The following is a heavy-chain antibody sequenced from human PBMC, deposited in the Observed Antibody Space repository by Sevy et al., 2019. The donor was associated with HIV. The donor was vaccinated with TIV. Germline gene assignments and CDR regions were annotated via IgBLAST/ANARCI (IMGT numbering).Heavy chain of an antibody. J-gene: IGHJ6*02. CDR2: IYYSGST. Sequence: SETLSLTCTVSGGSISSGDYYWSWIRQPPGKGLEWIGYIYYSGSTYYNPSLKSRVTISVDTSKNQYSLKLSSVTAADTAVYYCARESGYDPDYYYYGMDVWGQGTTVTVSS. D-gene: IGHD5-12*01. CDR3: ARESGYDPDYYYYGMDV. V-gene: IGHV4-30-4*01. CDR1: GGSISSGDYY.